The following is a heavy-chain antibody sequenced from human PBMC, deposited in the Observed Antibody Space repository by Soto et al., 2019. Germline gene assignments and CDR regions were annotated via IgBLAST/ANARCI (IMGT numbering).Heavy chain of an antibody. D-gene: IGHD5-12*01. Sequence: SETLSLTCAVYGGSFSGYYWSWIRQPPGKGLEWIGEINHSGSTNYNPSLKSRVTISVDTSKNQFSLKLSSVTAADTAVYYCARVRYSGYDYDKTSSFDYWGQGTLVTVSS. CDR3: ARVRYSGYDYDKTSSFDY. CDR1: GGSFSGYY. J-gene: IGHJ4*02. CDR2: INHSGST. V-gene: IGHV4-34*01.